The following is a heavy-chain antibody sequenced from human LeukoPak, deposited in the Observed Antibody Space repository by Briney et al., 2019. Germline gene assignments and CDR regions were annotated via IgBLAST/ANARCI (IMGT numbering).Heavy chain of an antibody. CDR2: ISSSGSTI. Sequence: PGGSLRLSCAASGFTFSGYYMSWIRQAPGKGLEWVSYISSSGSTIYYADSVKGRFTISRDNAKNSLYLQMNSLRAEDTAVYYCAREEDYYDSSDYYYHYYYMDVWGKGTTVTVSS. CDR1: GFTFSGYY. V-gene: IGHV3-11*04. CDR3: AREEDYYDSSDYYYHYYYMDV. J-gene: IGHJ6*03. D-gene: IGHD3-22*01.